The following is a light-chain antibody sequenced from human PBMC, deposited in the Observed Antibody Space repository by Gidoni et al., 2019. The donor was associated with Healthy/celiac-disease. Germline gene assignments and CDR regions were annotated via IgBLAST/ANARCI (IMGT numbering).Light chain of an antibody. CDR1: QSISSY. CDR2: AAS. CDR3: QQSYSNPIT. V-gene: IGKV1-39*01. Sequence: DIQITHSPSSLSASVGDRVTITCRASQSISSYLNWYQQKPGKAPKRLIYAASSLQSGVPSRFSGSGSGTDFTLTISSLQPEDFATYYCQQSYSNPITFGQGTRVEIK. J-gene: IGKJ5*01.